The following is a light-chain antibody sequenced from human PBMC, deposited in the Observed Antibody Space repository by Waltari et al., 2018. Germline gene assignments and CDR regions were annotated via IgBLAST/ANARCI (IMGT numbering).Light chain of an antibody. CDR3: SSYTTGSAPGV. CDR1: DSDVGAYDF. V-gene: IGLV2-14*01. J-gene: IGLJ1*01. Sequence: QSALTQPASVSGSPGQSITISCSGTDSDVGAYDFVSWYQQHPGKAPHLIIYEVSNRPSGISNSFSASKSGNTASLTISGLQAEDEADYYCSSYTTGSAPGVFGTGTRVTVL. CDR2: EVS.